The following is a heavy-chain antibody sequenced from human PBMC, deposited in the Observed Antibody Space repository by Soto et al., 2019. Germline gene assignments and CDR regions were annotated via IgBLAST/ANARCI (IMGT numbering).Heavy chain of an antibody. J-gene: IGHJ4*02. V-gene: IGHV3-23*01. Sequence: VQLLESGGGLVQPGGSLRLSCAASGFSFHTYAMGWVRQAPGKGLEWVSSLSGSGGSTNYAESVKGRFTISRDNSKDTLYLQMNNLRAEYTAMYYCAKDLRDWGFFDYWGPGTLVTVSS. CDR1: GFSFHTYA. D-gene: IGHD3-16*01. CDR2: LSGSGGST. CDR3: AKDLRDWGFFDY.